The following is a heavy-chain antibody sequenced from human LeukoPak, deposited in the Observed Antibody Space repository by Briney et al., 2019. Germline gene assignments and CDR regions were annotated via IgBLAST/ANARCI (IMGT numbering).Heavy chain of an antibody. CDR2: MKPDGSEE. D-gene: IGHD3-22*01. Sequence: PGGSLRLSCAASGFTFSNYWMTWVRQAPGKGLEWVANMKPDGSEEYYVDSVRGRFTVSRDNARNSLYLQMDSLRAEDKAVYYCAREGGGGGYYSDSYGHPHFDCWGPGTLVTVSS. J-gene: IGHJ4*02. CDR1: GFTFSNYW. V-gene: IGHV3-7*01. CDR3: AREGGGGGYYSDSYGHPHFDC.